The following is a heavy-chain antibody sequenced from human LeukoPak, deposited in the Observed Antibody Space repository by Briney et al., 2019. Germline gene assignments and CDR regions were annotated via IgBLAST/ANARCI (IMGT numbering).Heavy chain of an antibody. Sequence: TLSLTCTVSGGSISSGGYYWSWIRQPPGKGLEWIGYIYHSGSTYYNPSLKSRVTISVDRSKNQFSLKLSSVTAADTAVYFCAREGHSYGYADWGQGTLVTVSS. V-gene: IGHV4-30-2*01. CDR1: GGSISSGGYY. J-gene: IGHJ4*02. CDR2: IYHSGST. CDR3: AREGHSYGYAD. D-gene: IGHD5-18*01.